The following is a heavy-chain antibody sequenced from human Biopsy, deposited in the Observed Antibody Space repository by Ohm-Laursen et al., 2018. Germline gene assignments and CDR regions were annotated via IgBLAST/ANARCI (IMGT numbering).Heavy chain of an antibody. Sequence: SQTPSLTCTVSGGSVSSGGFYWSWIRQHPGKGLEWIGYIYYSGTTYYNPPLKSLVTISVDTSKNQFSLKLNSVTAADTAVYYCARRPYGGTRYWYFDLWGRGTLVTVSS. CDR1: GGSVSSGGFY. V-gene: IGHV4-31*01. J-gene: IGHJ2*01. CDR3: ARRPYGGTRYWYFDL. CDR2: IYYSGTT. D-gene: IGHD4-23*01.